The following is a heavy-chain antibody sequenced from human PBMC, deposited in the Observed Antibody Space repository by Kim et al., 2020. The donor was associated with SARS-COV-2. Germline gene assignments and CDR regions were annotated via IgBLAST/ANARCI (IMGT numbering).Heavy chain of an antibody. D-gene: IGHD3-10*01. Sequence: AESVKCRFTITRDNSKNTVYLQMNSLRAEDTAVYYCARAPLWFGNYYFDYWGQGTLVTVSS. J-gene: IGHJ4*02. CDR3: ARAPLWFGNYYFDY. V-gene: IGHV3-53*01.